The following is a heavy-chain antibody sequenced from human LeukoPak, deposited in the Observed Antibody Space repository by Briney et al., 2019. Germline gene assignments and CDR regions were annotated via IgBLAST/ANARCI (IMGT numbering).Heavy chain of an antibody. CDR1: GYTFTGYY. CDR3: ARDSIAVAAVFDY. V-gene: IGHV1-2*02. J-gene: IGHJ4*02. D-gene: IGHD6-19*01. Sequence: ASVKVSCKASGYTFTGYYMHWVRQAPGQGLEWMGWINPNSGGTNYAQKFQGRVTMTTDTSTSTAYMELRSLRSDDTAVYYCARDSIAVAAVFDYWGQGTLVTVSS. CDR2: INPNSGGT.